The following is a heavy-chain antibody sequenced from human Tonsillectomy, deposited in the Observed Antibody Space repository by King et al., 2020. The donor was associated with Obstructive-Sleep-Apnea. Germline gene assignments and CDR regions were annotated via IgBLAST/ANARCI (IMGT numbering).Heavy chain of an antibody. Sequence: VQLQESGPGLVKPSETLSLTCTVSGDSITSYYWSWIRQPPGKGLEWIGYIHYTGSTNYNPSLKSRVTMSIDTSKNQFSLKLSSVTAADTAVYYCARDSGRAPEGRYFDYGGRGTLVTVPS. CDR2: IHYTGST. CDR3: ARDSGRAPEGRYFDY. V-gene: IGHV4-59*01. J-gene: IGHJ4*02. D-gene: IGHD3-10*01. CDR1: GDSITSYY.